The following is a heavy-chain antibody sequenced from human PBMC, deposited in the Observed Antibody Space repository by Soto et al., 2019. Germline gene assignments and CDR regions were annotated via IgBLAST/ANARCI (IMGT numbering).Heavy chain of an antibody. V-gene: IGHV3-23*01. CDR2: ISGSGGST. CDR1: GFTFSSYA. Sequence: PGGSLRLSCAASGFTFSSYAMSWVRQAPGKGLEWVSAISGSGGSTYYADSVKGRFTISRDNSKNTLYLQMNSLRAEDTAVYYCAKDLAVRITMVRGVPTYYMDVWGKGTTVTVSS. J-gene: IGHJ6*03. D-gene: IGHD3-10*01. CDR3: AKDLAVRITMVRGVPTYYMDV.